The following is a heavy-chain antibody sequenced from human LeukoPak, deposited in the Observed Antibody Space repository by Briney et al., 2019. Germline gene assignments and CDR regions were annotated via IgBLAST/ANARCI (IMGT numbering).Heavy chain of an antibody. CDR3: ARSNGGWPYYYYGMDV. Sequence: ASVKVSCKASGYTFTGYYMHWVRQAPGQGLEWMGWINPNSGGTNYAQKFQGRVTMTRDTSISTAYMELSRLRSDDTAVYYCARSNGGWPYYYYGMDVWGQGTTVTVSS. V-gene: IGHV1-2*02. D-gene: IGHD6-19*01. J-gene: IGHJ6*02. CDR1: GYTFTGYY. CDR2: INPNSGGT.